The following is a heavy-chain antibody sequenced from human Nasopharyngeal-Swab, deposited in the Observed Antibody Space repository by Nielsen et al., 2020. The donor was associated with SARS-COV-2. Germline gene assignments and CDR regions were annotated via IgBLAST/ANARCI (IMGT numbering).Heavy chain of an antibody. CDR2: IRSKGNNYAT. D-gene: IGHD2-15*01. V-gene: IGHV3-73*01. J-gene: IGHJ4*02. CDR3: TRCGGGCYSGRDY. Sequence: GGALRLPFAASGFTFSDSAIPWVRQASGEGLEWVARIRSKGNNYATAYSASVKGRFIIFRDDPTNTAYLQMNSLKTEDTAMYYCTRCGGGCYSGRDYWGQGTLVTVSS. CDR1: GFTFSDSA.